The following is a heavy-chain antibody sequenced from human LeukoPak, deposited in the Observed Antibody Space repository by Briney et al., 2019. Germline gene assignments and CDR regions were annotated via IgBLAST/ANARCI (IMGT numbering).Heavy chain of an antibody. Sequence: ASVKVSCKASGYTFTSYDINWVRQATGQGLEWMGWMNPNSGNTGYAQKFQGRVTITRNTSISTAYMELSSLRSEDTAVYYCASKSGSYRSYFDYWGQGTLVTVSS. CDR3: ASKSGSYRSYFDY. J-gene: IGHJ4*02. CDR1: GYTFTSYD. V-gene: IGHV1-8*03. D-gene: IGHD1-26*01. CDR2: MNPNSGNT.